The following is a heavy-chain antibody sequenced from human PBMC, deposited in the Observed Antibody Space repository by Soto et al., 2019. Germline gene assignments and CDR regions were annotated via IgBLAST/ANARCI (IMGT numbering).Heavy chain of an antibody. Sequence: QVQLVESGGGVVQPGRSLRLSCAASGFTFSSYGMHWVRQAPGKGLEWVAVISYDGSNKYYADSVKGRSTISRDNSKNTLYLQMNSLRAEDTAVYYCAKAYSSSSIDYWGQGTLVTVSS. CDR3: AKAYSSSSIDY. CDR1: GFTFSSYG. J-gene: IGHJ4*02. V-gene: IGHV3-30*18. D-gene: IGHD6-6*01. CDR2: ISYDGSNK.